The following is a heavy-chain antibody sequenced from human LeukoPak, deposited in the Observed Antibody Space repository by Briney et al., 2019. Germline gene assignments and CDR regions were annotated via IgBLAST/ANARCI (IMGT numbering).Heavy chain of an antibody. CDR1: GFTFGSYW. Sequence: GGSLRLSCAASGFTFGSYWMSWVRQAPGKGLEWVSYIMSSSSYIHYADSVKGRFTISRDNAQNSLYLQMNSLRAEDTAVYYCARENDFWSGYPSDYWGQGTPVTVSS. CDR2: IMSSSSYI. J-gene: IGHJ4*02. D-gene: IGHD3-3*01. CDR3: ARENDFWSGYPSDY. V-gene: IGHV3-21*01.